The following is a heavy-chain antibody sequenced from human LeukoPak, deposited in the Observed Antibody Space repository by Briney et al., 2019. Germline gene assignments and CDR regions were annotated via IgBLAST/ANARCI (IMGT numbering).Heavy chain of an antibody. CDR3: ARDSGTYYPIFDC. Sequence: GGSLRLSCAASGFTFSTSAMSWVRQAPGKGLQWISGIRGSGGTTYYADSVKGRFTISRDNSKNTLYLRMNSLRAGDTAEYYCARDSGTYYPIFDCWGQGTLVTVSS. D-gene: IGHD1-26*01. V-gene: IGHV3-23*01. J-gene: IGHJ4*02. CDR2: IRGSGGTT. CDR1: GFTFSTSA.